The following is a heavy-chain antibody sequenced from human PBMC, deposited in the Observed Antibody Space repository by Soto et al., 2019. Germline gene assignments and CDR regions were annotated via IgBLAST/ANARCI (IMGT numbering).Heavy chain of an antibody. CDR2: FSGSSGNT. D-gene: IGHD1-7*01. CDR3: ARWNCYGDS. V-gene: IGHV3-23*01. CDR1: GFSISTYG. J-gene: IGHJ4*02. Sequence: EVQLLESGGGLAQPGGSLRLSCAASGFSISTYGVTWVRQAPGKGLEWVSGFSGSSGNTYYADSVKGRFTISRDNSKNTVYLQMNSLRAEDTAVYYCARWNCYGDSWGQGTLVTVSS.